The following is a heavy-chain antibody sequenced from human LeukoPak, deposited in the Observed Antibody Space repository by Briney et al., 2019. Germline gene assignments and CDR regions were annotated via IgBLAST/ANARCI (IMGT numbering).Heavy chain of an antibody. CDR1: GYSISSGYY. CDR2: IYHSGST. V-gene: IGHV4-38-2*02. J-gene: IGHJ5*02. CDR3: ARRVVGATNWFDP. D-gene: IGHD1-26*01. Sequence: PSETLSLTCTVSGYSISSGYYWGWIRQPPGKGLEWIGSIYHSGSTYYNPSLKSRVTISVDMSKDQFSLKLSSVTAADTAVYYCARRVVGATNWFDPWGQGTLVTVSS.